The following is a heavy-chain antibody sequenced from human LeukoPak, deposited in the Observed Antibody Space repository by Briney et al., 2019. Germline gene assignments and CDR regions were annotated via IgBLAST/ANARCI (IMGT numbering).Heavy chain of an antibody. J-gene: IGHJ6*02. D-gene: IGHD4-17*01. Sequence: GGSLRLSCAASGFTFSSYSMNWVRQAPGKGLEWVSSISSSSSYIYYADSVKGRFTISRDNAKNSLYLQMNSLRAEDTAVYYCARDTVTIYHYYGMDVWGQGTTVTVSS. V-gene: IGHV3-21*01. CDR1: GFTFSSYS. CDR3: ARDTVTIYHYYGMDV. CDR2: ISSSSSYI.